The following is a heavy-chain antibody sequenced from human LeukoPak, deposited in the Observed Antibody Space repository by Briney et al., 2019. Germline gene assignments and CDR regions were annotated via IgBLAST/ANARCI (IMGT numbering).Heavy chain of an antibody. V-gene: IGHV3-30*02. D-gene: IGHD3-10*01. CDR2: IRYDGSNK. J-gene: IGHJ3*01. Sequence: PGGSLRLSCAASGFTFSSYGMHWVRQAPGKGLEWVAFIRYDGSNKYYADSVKGRFTISRDNSKNTLYLQMNSLRAEDTALYYCAKNGSGTSRAFDVWGQGTMVTVSS. CDR1: GFTFSSYG. CDR3: AKNGSGTSRAFDV.